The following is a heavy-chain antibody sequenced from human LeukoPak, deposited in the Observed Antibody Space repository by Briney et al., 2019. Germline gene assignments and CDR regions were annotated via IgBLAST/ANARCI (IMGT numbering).Heavy chain of an antibody. J-gene: IGHJ4*02. CDR3: ASGNRFDY. CDR2: IVGSGGST. Sequence: GGSLRLSCAASGFTFSNYAMSWVRQAPGKGLEWVSAIVGSGGSTYYVDSVKGRFTISRDNAKNTLYLQMNSLRAEDTAVYYCASGNRFDYWGQGTLVTVSS. CDR1: GFTFSNYA. V-gene: IGHV3-23*01.